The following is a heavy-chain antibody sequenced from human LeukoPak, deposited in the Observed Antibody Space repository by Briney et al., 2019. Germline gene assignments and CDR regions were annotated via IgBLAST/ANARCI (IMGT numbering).Heavy chain of an antibody. V-gene: IGHV4-61*01. CDR3: ARSGKSAYILDY. D-gene: IGHD3-16*01. CDR2: IYYTGGT. J-gene: IGHJ4*02. Sequence: SETLSLTCTVSGDSVSNGNYYWSWLRQPPGKALEWIGYIYYTGGTYYNPSLEGRVTISVDTSKNQFSLKLSSVTAADTAVYYCARSGKSAYILDYWGQGTLVTVSS. CDR1: GDSVSNGNYY.